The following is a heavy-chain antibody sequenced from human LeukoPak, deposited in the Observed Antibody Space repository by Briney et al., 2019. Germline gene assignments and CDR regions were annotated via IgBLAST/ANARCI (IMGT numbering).Heavy chain of an antibody. J-gene: IGHJ4*02. CDR3: AKGSGYDYPGFDY. D-gene: IGHD3-22*01. CDR1: GFIFNKHA. Sequence: PGGSLRLSCAASGFIFNKHAMSWVRQAPGKGLEWVSGLSGSGGSTDYADSVKGRFTVSRDNSKNTLYLQMNSLRAEDTAVYYCAKGSGYDYPGFDYWGQGTLVTVSS. CDR2: LSGSGGST. V-gene: IGHV3-23*01.